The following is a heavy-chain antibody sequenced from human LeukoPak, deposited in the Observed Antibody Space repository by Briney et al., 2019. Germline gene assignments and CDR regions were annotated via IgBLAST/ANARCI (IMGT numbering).Heavy chain of an antibody. D-gene: IGHD2-21*02. J-gene: IGHJ5*02. Sequence: SETLSLTCTVSGGSITGTTYYWAWFRQPPGQGLVWIGSLYPSGSTYYSPSLKSRVSIFLDTSKSQLSLNVRSVTAADTAVYYCARRAGDWAVNWIDPWGQGTLVTVSS. V-gene: IGHV4-39*01. CDR3: ARRAGDWAVNWIDP. CDR2: LYPSGST. CDR1: GGSITGTTYY.